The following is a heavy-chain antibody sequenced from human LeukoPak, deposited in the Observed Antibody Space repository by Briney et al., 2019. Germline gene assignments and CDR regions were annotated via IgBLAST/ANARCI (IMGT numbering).Heavy chain of an antibody. CDR1: GFTFSSYA. CDR2: ISYDGSNK. Sequence: GRSLRLSCAASGFTFSSYAMHWVRQAPGKGLEWVAVISYDGSNKYYADSVKGRFTISRDNSKNTLYLQMNSLRAEDTAVYYCARGSAAAAGRYYFDYWGQGTLVTVSS. V-gene: IGHV3-30-3*01. J-gene: IGHJ4*02. CDR3: ARGSAAAAGRYYFDY. D-gene: IGHD6-13*01.